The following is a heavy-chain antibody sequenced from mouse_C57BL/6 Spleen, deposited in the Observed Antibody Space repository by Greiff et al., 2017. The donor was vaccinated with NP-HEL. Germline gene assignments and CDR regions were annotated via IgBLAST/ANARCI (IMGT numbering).Heavy chain of an antibody. CDR3: ARQGVDSSGCGFAY. CDR2: ISNLAYSI. J-gene: IGHJ3*01. Sequence: EVQRVESGGGLVQPGGSLKLSCAASGFTFSDYGMAWVRQAPRKGLEWVAFISNLAYSIYYADTVTGRVTITRENAKDTLYLEMSSLRSEDTAMYYCARQGVDSSGCGFAYWGQGTLFTVSA. D-gene: IGHD3-2*02. V-gene: IGHV5-15*01. CDR1: GFTFSDYG.